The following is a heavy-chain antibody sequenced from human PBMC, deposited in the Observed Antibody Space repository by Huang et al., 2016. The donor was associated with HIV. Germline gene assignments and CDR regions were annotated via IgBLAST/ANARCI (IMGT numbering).Heavy chain of an antibody. D-gene: IGHD6-19*01. CDR2: INHIGKT. CDR3: AREKAADSAWYGVYYFDY. J-gene: IGHJ4*02. Sequence: QVQLRQWGAGLVKPSETLSLTCAVYGGSFSGYYWTWIRQSQGKGLEWIGEINHIGKTNYQPSLKSGVTISKDTAKNQFSLKLTSVSAADTGVYFCAREKAADSAWYGVYYFDYWGEGALVTVTS. CDR1: GGSFSGYY. V-gene: IGHV4-34*01.